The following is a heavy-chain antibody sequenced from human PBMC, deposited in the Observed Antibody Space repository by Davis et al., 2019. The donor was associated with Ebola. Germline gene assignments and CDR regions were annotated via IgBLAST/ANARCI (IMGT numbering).Heavy chain of an antibody. D-gene: IGHD6-6*01. Sequence: GESLKISCVASGFTFRTYSMSWVRQAPGKGLEWVSSISSDSDYIYYADSAKGRFTISRDNAKNSLYLQMNSLRAEDTAVYYCARDPSIAAYFDYWGQGTLVTVSS. CDR3: ARDPSIAAYFDY. CDR1: GFTFRTYS. J-gene: IGHJ4*02. V-gene: IGHV3-21*01. CDR2: ISSDSDYI.